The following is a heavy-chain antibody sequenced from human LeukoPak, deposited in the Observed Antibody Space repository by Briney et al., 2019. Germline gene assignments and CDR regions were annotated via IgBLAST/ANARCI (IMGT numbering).Heavy chain of an antibody. Sequence: GGSLRLSCAASGFTFSSYGMSWVRQAPGKGLEWVSAISGSGGSTYFADSVKGRFTISRDNSKNTLYLQMNSLRAEDTAVYYCAKYPREYYFDYWGQGTLVTVSS. CDR1: GFTFSSYG. J-gene: IGHJ4*02. V-gene: IGHV3-23*01. CDR2: ISGSGGST. CDR3: AKYPREYYFDY.